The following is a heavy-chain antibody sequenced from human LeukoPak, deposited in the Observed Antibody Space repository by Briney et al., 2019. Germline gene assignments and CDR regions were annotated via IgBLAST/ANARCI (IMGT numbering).Heavy chain of an antibody. V-gene: IGHV3-30*03. CDR1: GFTFSSYG. D-gene: IGHD4-17*01. CDR2: IAYDGSSK. J-gene: IGHJ4*02. Sequence: GGSLRLSCAASGFTFSSYGMHWVRQAPGKGLEWVSAIAYDGSSKYYADSVKGRFTISRDNAKNSLYLQMNSLRAEDTAVYYCARDRYGDYACDYWGQGTLVTVSS. CDR3: ARDRYGDYACDY.